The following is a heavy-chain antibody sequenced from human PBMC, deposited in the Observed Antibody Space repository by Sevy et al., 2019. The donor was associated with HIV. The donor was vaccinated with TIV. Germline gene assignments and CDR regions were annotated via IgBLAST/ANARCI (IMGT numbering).Heavy chain of an antibody. CDR3: ARTPLLIAVAGTYYFDY. J-gene: IGHJ4*02. D-gene: IGHD6-19*01. CDR2: IYTSGST. CDR1: GGSISSYY. Sequence: SETLSLTCTVSGGSISSYYWSWIRQPAGKGLEWIERIYTSGSTNYNPSLKSRVTMSVDTSKNQFSLKLSSVTAADTAVYYCARTPLLIAVAGTYYFDYWGQGTLVTVSS. V-gene: IGHV4-4*07.